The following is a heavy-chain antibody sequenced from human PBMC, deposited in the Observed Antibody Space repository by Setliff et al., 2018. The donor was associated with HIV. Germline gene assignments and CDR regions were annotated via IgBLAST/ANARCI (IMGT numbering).Heavy chain of an antibody. Sequence: ASVKVSCKASGYSLTSFDINWVRQATGQGLEWMGWMNANSGKTGYAQKFQGRVTMTRNTSISTAYMEVSSLRSDDTAVYYCAREGSPIYYFDYWSQGTLVTVSS. CDR3: AREGSPIYYFDY. J-gene: IGHJ4*02. CDR1: GYSLTSFD. CDR2: MNANSGKT. V-gene: IGHV1-8*01. D-gene: IGHD3-10*01.